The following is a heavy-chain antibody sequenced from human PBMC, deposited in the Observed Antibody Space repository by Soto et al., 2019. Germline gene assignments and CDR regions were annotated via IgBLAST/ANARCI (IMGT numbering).Heavy chain of an antibody. D-gene: IGHD2-2*01. CDR1: GGFVNSDTHS. J-gene: IGHJ6*02. V-gene: IGHV4-61*01. CDR3: ARFVRSCSATTCSTRADV. CDR2: IYSGGST. Sequence: SETLSLTCTVSGGFVNSDTHSWSWIRQTPGKRLEWIGFIYSGGSTKNPSLRSRVTMSVDMSKNQFSLKLRSVIVADTAVYHCARFVRSCSATTCSTRADVWGQGITVTVSS.